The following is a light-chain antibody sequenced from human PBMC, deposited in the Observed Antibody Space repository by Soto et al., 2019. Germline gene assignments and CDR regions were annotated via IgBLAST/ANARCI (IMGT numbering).Light chain of an antibody. CDR2: GVS. V-gene: IGLV2-14*01. CDR3: SSSGGRNTLI. J-gene: IGLJ2*01. Sequence: QSVLTQPASVSGSPGQSITISCTGTSSDVGGYDYVSWYQQHPGKAPKLILFGVSNRPSGISHRFSGSKSGNTASLTISGLRADDEADYYCSSSGGRNTLIFGGGTKVTVL. CDR1: SSDVGGYDY.